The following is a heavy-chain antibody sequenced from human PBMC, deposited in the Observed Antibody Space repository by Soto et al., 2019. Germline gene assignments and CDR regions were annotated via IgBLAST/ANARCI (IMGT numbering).Heavy chain of an antibody. V-gene: IGHV3-7*01. D-gene: IGHD3-22*01. CDR3: ARMWLFNPFDY. J-gene: IGHJ4*02. CDR2: IKQAGSER. Sequence: GGSLRLSCAASGLTFSSFWMTWVRQAPGKGLEWVASIKQAGSERYYVDSVKGRFTISRDNARNSVYLQMNSLRAEDTAVYYCARMWLFNPFDYWGQGSLVTVSS. CDR1: GLTFSSFW.